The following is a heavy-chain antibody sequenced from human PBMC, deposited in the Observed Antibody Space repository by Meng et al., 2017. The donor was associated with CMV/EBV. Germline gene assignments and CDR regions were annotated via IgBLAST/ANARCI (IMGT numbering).Heavy chain of an antibody. V-gene: IGHV4-59*01. CDR3: ARSEQLLVYLY. CDR1: GGSISNYY. Sequence: SETLSLTCTVSGGSISNYYWSWIRQPPGKGLGWIGYIYYSGNTDYNPSLKSRVTISLDTSKNQFSLKLSSVTAADTAIYYCARSEQLLVYLYWGQGTLVTVSS. D-gene: IGHD6-13*01. CDR2: IYYSGNT. J-gene: IGHJ4*02.